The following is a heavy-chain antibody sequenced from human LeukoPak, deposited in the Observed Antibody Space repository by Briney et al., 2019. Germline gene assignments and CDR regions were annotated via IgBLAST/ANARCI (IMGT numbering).Heavy chain of an antibody. J-gene: IGHJ4*02. CDR1: GFTFSSYA. Sequence: GGSLRLSCAASGFTFSSYAMHWVRQAPGKGLEWVAVISYDGSNKYYADSVKGRFTISRDNSKNTLYLQMNSLRAEDTAVYYCARDPYYYDNSADYWGQRTLVTVSS. CDR3: ARDPYYYDNSADY. V-gene: IGHV3-30-3*01. CDR2: ISYDGSNK. D-gene: IGHD3-22*01.